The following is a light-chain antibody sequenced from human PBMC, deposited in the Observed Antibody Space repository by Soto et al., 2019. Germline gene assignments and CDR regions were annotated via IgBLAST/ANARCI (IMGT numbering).Light chain of an antibody. J-gene: IGKJ2*01. CDR3: QQSHSFPHT. CDR1: QSISSY. CDR2: AAS. V-gene: IGKV1-39*01. Sequence: DIQMTQSPSSLSASVGDRVTITCRASQSISSYLNWYQQKPGKAPKLLIYAASSLQSGVPSRFSGSGSGTDFTLSISTLQPEDSAIYFCQQSHSFPHTFGQGTKLEI.